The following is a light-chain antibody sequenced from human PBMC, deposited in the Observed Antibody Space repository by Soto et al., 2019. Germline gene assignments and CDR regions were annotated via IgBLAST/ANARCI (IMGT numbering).Light chain of an antibody. Sequence: EIVLTQSPGTLSLSPGERATLSCRASQSVSSSYLAWYQQKPGQAPRLXXYGASSRANGIPVRFSGSGSGTDLTLTISRLEPEDFAVYDCQQYGSSPTWTFGQGTKVDIK. V-gene: IGKV3-20*01. CDR2: GAS. CDR3: QQYGSSPTWT. CDR1: QSVSSSY. J-gene: IGKJ1*01.